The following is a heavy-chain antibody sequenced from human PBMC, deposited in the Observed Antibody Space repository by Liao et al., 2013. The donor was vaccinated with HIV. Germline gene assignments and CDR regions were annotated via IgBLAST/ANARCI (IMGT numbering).Heavy chain of an antibody. V-gene: IGHV4-30-2*02. Sequence: QLHLQESGSGLLKPSQTLSLTCAVSGDSISSGGYSWSWIRQPPGKGLEWIGFIYRSGSTHYTPSLKSRVTMSLDRSKNQFSLRLRSVTAADTAVYFCAALPRGVLITTFDSWGQGTLVTVSS. CDR1: GDSISSGGYS. CDR3: AALPRGVLITTFDS. CDR2: IYRSGST. D-gene: IGHD3-10*01. J-gene: IGHJ4*02.